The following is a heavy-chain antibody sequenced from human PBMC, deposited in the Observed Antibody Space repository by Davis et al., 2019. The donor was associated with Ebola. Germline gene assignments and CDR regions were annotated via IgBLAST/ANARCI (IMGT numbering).Heavy chain of an antibody. CDR1: GLTFSSYW. D-gene: IGHD3-10*01. J-gene: IGHJ1*01. CDR3: ARGGNFGSGNYPDI. CDR2: IDKDDSHT. V-gene: IGHV3-74*01. Sequence: GESLKLSCAASGLTFSSYWMHWVRQAPGTGLMWISRIDKDDSHTYYADSVKGRFTISRDIARSTLYLEMNSLSVDDTAVYYCARGGNFGSGNYPDIWGQGTLVTVSS.